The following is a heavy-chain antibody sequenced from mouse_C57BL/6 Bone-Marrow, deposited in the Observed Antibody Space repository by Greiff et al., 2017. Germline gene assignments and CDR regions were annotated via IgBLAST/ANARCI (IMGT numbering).Heavy chain of an antibody. J-gene: IGHJ4*01. CDR1: GYTFTRYG. CDR2: IYPRSGNT. V-gene: IGHV1-81*01. D-gene: IGHD2-1*01. CDR3: ASPTLDYGNFYYAMDY. Sequence: QVQLQQSGAELARPGASVKLSCKASGYTFTRYGISWVKQRTGQGLEWIGEIYPRSGNTYYNEKFKGKATLTADKSSSTAYMELRSLTSEDSAVYFVASPTLDYGNFYYAMDYWGQGTSVTVSS.